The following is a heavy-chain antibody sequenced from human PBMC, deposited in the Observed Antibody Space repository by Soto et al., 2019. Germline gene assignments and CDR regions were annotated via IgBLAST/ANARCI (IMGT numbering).Heavy chain of an antibody. J-gene: IGHJ5*02. Sequence: ASVKVSCKASGYTFTAYYMHWVRQAPGQGLEWMGWINPNSGATNYAQRFQGRVTMTRDTSISTAYMDLSRLRSDDTAVYFCARGGLVVANSFDPWGQGTLVTVSS. D-gene: IGHD2-15*01. CDR3: ARGGLVVANSFDP. CDR2: INPNSGAT. CDR1: GYTFTAYY. V-gene: IGHV1-2*02.